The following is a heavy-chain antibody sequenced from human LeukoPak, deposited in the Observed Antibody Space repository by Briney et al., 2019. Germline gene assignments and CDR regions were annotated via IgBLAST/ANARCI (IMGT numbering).Heavy chain of an antibody. Sequence: GGSLRLSCAASGFTFSSYYMSWVRQAPGKGLEWVSVIYSGGSTYYADSVKGRFTISRDNSKNTLYLQMNSLRAEDTAVYYCASGYYDDSGYYYRDYWGQGTLVTVSS. J-gene: IGHJ4*02. D-gene: IGHD3-22*01. CDR2: IYSGGST. CDR1: GFTFSSYY. CDR3: ASGYYDDSGYYYRDY. V-gene: IGHV3-66*01.